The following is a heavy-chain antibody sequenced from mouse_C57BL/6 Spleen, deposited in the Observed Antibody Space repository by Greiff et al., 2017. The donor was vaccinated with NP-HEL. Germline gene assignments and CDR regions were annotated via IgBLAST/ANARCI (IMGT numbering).Heavy chain of an antibody. CDR2: IDPSDSYT. CDR1: GYTFTSYW. J-gene: IGHJ3*01. CDR3: ARRDYYGIPWFAY. V-gene: IGHV1-50*01. D-gene: IGHD1-1*01. Sequence: QVQLQQPGAELVKPGASVKLSCKASGYTFTSYWMQWVKQRPGQGLEWIGEIDPSDSYTNYNQKFKGKATLTVDTSSSTAYMQLSSLTSEDSAVYYCARRDYYGIPWFAYWGQGTLVTVSA.